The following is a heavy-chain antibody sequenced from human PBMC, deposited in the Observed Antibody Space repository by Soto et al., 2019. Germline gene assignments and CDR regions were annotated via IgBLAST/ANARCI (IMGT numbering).Heavy chain of an antibody. CDR2: IYNSGNT. Sequence: TLSLTCAVSGGAISSGFYSFAGIGQPPWHGLEWIGYIYNSGNTYYNPSLMSRVTISVDRSQNHFSLKLTSVTAADTAVYYCARGSDGVWNWFDPWGQGTQVTVSS. J-gene: IGHJ5*02. CDR1: GGAISSGFYS. V-gene: IGHV4-30-2*01. CDR3: ARGSDGVWNWFDP. D-gene: IGHD2-21*02.